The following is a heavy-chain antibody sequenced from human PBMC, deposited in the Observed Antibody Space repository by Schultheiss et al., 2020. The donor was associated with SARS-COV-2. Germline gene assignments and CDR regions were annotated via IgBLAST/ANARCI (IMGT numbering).Heavy chain of an antibody. V-gene: IGHV4-61*05. D-gene: IGHD1-7*01. Sequence: SETLSLTCTVSGGSISSSSYYWGWIRQPPGKGLEWIGYRYYSGSTNYNPSLKSRVTMSLYTSKNQFSLKLSSVTAADTSVYYCARGYNWNWAYYYYGMDVWGQGTTVTVSS. CDR1: GGSISSSSYY. CDR3: ARGYNWNWAYYYYGMDV. J-gene: IGHJ6*02. CDR2: RYYSGST.